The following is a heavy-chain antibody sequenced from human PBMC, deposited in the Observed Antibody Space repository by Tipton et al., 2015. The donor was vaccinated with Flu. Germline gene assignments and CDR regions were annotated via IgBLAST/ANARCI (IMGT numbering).Heavy chain of an antibody. CDR1: GFTLTDYW. CDR3: VSAIAAVSSR. Sequence: SLRLSCAAFGFTLTDYWMSWVRQAPGKGLEWVANIKQDGSEKYYVDSVRGRFTISRDNAKNSVFLQMNSLRAEDSAVYYCVSAIAAVSSRWGQGTLVTVSS. V-gene: IGHV3-7*03. J-gene: IGHJ4*02. CDR2: IKQDGSEK. D-gene: IGHD6-13*01.